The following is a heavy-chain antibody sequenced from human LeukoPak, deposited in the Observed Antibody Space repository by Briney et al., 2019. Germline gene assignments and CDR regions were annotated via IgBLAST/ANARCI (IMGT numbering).Heavy chain of an antibody. V-gene: IGHV4-34*01. D-gene: IGHD2-21*01. CDR2: INHSGST. CDR1: GGSFSGYY. J-gene: IGHJ5*02. CDR3: ARGGGPAVVIAMWGHWFDP. Sequence: SETLSLTCAVYGGSFSGYYWSWIRQPPGKGLEWIGEINHSGSTNYNPSLKSRVTISVDTSKTQFSLKLSSVPAADTAVYYCARGGGPAVVIAMWGHWFDPWGQGTLVTVSS.